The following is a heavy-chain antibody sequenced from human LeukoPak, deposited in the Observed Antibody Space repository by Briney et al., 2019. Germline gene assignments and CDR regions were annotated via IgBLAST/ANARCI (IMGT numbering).Heavy chain of an antibody. J-gene: IGHJ4*02. CDR2: ISGSGGST. CDR1: GFTFSSYA. CDR3: AKNYDYVWDPLGV. D-gene: IGHD3-16*01. V-gene: IGHV3-23*01. Sequence: PGGSLRLSCAASGFTFSSYAMSWVGQAPGKGLEWVSAISGSGGSTYYADSVKGRFTISRDNSKNTLYLQMNSLRAEDTAVYYCAKNYDYVWDPLGVWGQGTLVTVSS.